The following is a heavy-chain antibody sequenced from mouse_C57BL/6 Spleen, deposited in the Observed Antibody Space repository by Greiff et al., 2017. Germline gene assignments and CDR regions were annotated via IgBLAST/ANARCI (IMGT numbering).Heavy chain of an antibody. CDR3: ARRGYYGSSYDYAMDY. V-gene: IGHV1-9*01. Sequence: VQLQESGAELVKPGASVKISCKASGYAFTGYWIEWVKQRPGHGLEWIGEILPGSGSTNYNEKFKGKATFTADTSSNTAYMQLSSLTTEDSAIYYCARRGYYGSSYDYAMDYWGQGTSVTVSS. J-gene: IGHJ4*01. D-gene: IGHD1-1*01. CDR1: GYAFTGYW. CDR2: ILPGSGST.